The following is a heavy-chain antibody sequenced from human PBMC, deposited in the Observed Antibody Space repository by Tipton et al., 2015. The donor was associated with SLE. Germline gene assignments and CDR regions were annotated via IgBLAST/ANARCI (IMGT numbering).Heavy chain of an antibody. J-gene: IGHJ4*02. Sequence: SLRLSCAASGFTFSSYGMNWVRQAPGKGLEWVSSISSSSSYIFYADSVKGRFTISRDNAKNSLYLQMNSLRAEDTAVYYCARGSYYFDSSDYLDYWGQGTLVTVSS. CDR1: GFTFSSYG. CDR2: ISSSSSYI. CDR3: ARGSYYFDSSDYLDY. D-gene: IGHD3-22*01. V-gene: IGHV3-21*01.